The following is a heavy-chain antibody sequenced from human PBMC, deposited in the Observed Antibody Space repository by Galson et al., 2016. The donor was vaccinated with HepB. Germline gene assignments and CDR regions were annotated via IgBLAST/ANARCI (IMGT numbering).Heavy chain of an antibody. V-gene: IGHV1-69*13. CDR1: GGTFSSYA. CDR2: IIPTFGTS. D-gene: IGHD1-26*01. J-gene: IGHJ5*02. CDR3: ARVARVGGATRFDP. Sequence: SVKVSCKASGGTFSSYAINWVRQAPGQGLEWMGGIIPTFGTSNYAQNFQGRVTITADESTTTAYMELKRLTSEDTALYYCARVARVGGATRFDPWGQGTLVTVSS.